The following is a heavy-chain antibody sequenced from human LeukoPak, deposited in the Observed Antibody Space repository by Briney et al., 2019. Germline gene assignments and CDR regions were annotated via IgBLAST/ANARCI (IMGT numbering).Heavy chain of an antibody. CDR2: IYSGGST. J-gene: IGHJ4*02. Sequence: PGGSLRLSCAASGFTVSSNYMSWVRQAPGKGLEWVSVIYSGGSTYYADSVKGRFTISRDNSKNTLYLQMNSLRAEDTAVYYCARSPPYDYGGHGTFDYWGQGTLVTVSS. D-gene: IGHD4-23*01. V-gene: IGHV3-53*01. CDR3: ARSPPYDYGGHGTFDY. CDR1: GFTVSSNY.